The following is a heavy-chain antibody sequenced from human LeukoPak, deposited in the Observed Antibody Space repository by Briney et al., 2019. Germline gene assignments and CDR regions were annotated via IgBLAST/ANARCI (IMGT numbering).Heavy chain of an antibody. D-gene: IGHD1-26*01. CDR3: VRSGSSRDAFDI. Sequence: SVKVSCKASGGTFSSYAISWVRQAPGQGLEWMGGIIPIFGTANYAQKFQGRVTITTDESTSTAYRELSSLRSEDTAVYYCVRSGSSRDAFDIWGKDTIDTVFS. CDR1: GGTFSSYA. V-gene: IGHV1-69*05. J-gene: IGHJ3*02. CDR2: IIPIFGTA.